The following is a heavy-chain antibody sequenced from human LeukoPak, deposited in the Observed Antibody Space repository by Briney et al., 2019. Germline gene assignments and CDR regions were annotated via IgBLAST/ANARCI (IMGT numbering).Heavy chain of an antibody. Sequence: SETLSLTCAVYGGSFSGYYWSWIRQPPGKGLEWIGEINHSGSTNYNPSLKSRVTISVDTSKNQFSLKLSSVTAADTAVYYCARGRVSSSTWYSTYYYYFYMDVWGKGTTVTVSS. D-gene: IGHD4-11*01. V-gene: IGHV4-34*01. CDR1: GGSFSGYY. CDR2: INHSGST. J-gene: IGHJ6*03. CDR3: ARGRVSSSTWYSTYYYYFYMDV.